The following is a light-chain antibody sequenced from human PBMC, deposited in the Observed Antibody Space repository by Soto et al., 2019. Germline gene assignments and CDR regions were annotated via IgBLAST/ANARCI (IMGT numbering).Light chain of an antibody. CDR1: SSDVGGYNY. Sequence: QSALTQPASVSGSPGQSITISCTGTSSDVGGYNYVSWYQQHPGKAPKLIIYEVSNRPSGVSNRFSGSNSGNTASLTISGVQAEDEADYYCNSYTSKSTGVFGTGTKVTVL. J-gene: IGLJ1*01. V-gene: IGLV2-14*01. CDR2: EVS. CDR3: NSYTSKSTGV.